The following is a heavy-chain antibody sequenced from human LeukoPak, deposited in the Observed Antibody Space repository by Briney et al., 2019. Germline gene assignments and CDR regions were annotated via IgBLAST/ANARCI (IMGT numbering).Heavy chain of an antibody. D-gene: IGHD4-17*01. J-gene: IGHJ4*02. CDR1: GYTFTSYD. CDR3: ARRTVTARCSDY. CDR2: MNPNSGNT. V-gene: IGHV1-8*01. Sequence: PGASVKVSCKASGYTFTSYDINWVRQATGQGLEWMGWMNPNSGNTGYAQKFQGRVTMTRNTSISTAYMELSSLRSEDTAVYYCARRTVTARCSDYWGQGTLVTVSS.